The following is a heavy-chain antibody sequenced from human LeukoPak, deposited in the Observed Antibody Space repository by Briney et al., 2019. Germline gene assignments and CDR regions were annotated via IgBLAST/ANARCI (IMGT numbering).Heavy chain of an antibody. CDR1: GYTFTSYY. V-gene: IGHV1-46*01. CDR3: ARDRHYDFWSGYYPYYYYYGMDV. D-gene: IGHD3-3*01. J-gene: IGHJ6*02. CDR2: INPSGGST. Sequence: ASVKVSCKASGYTFTSYYMHWVRQAPGQGLEWMGIINPSGGSTSYAQKFQGRVTMTRDTSTSTVYMELSSLRSEDTAVYYCARDRHYDFWSGYYPYYYYYGMDVWGQGTTVTVSS.